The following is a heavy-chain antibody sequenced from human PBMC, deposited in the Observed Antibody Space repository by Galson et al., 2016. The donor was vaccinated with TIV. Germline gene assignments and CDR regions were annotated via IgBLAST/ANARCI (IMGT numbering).Heavy chain of an antibody. J-gene: IGHJ2*01. CDR3: DYGEWELNWYLDL. CDR1: GGSISGYY. V-gene: IGHV4-4*07. CDR2: IFTSGST. D-gene: IGHD1-26*01. Sequence: SETLSLTCTVSGGSISGYYWSWIRQPAGKGLEWIARIFTSGSTNYNPSLKSRVTMSVDTSKNQFSLKLTSVTAADTAVYARDYGEWELNWYLDLWGRGTLVNVPS.